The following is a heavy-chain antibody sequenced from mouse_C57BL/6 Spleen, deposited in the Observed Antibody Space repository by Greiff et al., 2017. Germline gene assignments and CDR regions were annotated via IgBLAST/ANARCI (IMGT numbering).Heavy chain of an antibody. CDR2: ISSGSSTI. D-gene: IGHD1-1*01. Sequence: EVKLVESGGGLVKPGGSLKLSCAASGFTFSDYGMHWVRQAPEKGLEWVAYISSGSSTIYYADTVKGRFTISRDNAKNTLFLQMTSLRSEDTAMYYCARPVYYGSSPYFDVGGTGTTVTVSS. J-gene: IGHJ1*03. V-gene: IGHV5-17*01. CDR1: GFTFSDYG. CDR3: ARPVYYGSSPYFDV.